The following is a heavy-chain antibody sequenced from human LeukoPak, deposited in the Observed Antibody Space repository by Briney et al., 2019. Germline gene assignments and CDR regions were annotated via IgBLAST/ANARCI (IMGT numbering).Heavy chain of an antibody. CDR1: GFIFSSYS. V-gene: IGHV3-21*01. CDR2: ISSSSVYR. J-gene: IGHJ3*02. CDR3: ASDDYGGFDI. D-gene: IGHD4-23*01. Sequence: GGSLRLSCAASGFIFSSYSMNWVRQAPGKGLEWVSSISSSSVYRYYADSLKGRFTISRDNAKNSLYLQMSSLTAEDTAVYYCASDDYGGFDIWGQGTMVTVSS.